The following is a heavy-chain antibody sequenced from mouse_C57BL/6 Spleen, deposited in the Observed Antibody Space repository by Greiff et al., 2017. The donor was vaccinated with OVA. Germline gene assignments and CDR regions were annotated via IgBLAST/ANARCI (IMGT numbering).Heavy chain of an antibody. CDR2: IDPSDSYT. CDR1: GYTFTSYW. V-gene: IGHV1-50*01. Sequence: QIQLQQPGAELVKPGASVKLSCKASGYTFTSYWMQWVKQRPGQGLEWIGEIDPSDSYTNYHQKFKGQATWTVDTSSSTAYMHRSSLTSEDSAVYYCARRGTTVVADFDYWGQGTTLTVSS. J-gene: IGHJ2*01. CDR3: ARRGTTVVADFDY. D-gene: IGHD1-1*01.